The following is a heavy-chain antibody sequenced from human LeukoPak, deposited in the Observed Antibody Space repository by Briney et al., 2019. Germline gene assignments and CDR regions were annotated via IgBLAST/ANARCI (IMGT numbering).Heavy chain of an antibody. CDR1: GGSISSYY. D-gene: IGHD3-10*01. V-gene: IGHV4-59*12. J-gene: IGHJ4*02. CDR2: IYYSGST. Sequence: SETLSLTCTVSGGSISSYYWSWIRQPPGKGLEWIGYIYYSGSTNYNPSLKSRVTISVDTSKNQFSLKLSSVTAADTAVYYCARGGDTYYHDYWGQGTLVTVSS. CDR3: ARGGDTYYHDY.